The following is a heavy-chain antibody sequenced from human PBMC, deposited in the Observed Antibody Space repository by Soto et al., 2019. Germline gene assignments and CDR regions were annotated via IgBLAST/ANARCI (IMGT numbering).Heavy chain of an antibody. J-gene: IGHJ4*02. D-gene: IGHD6-19*01. Sequence: QITLKESGPTLVKPTQTLTPTCTFSGFSLSSTRMAVGWIRQPPGKALEWLALIYWDDDKRYSPFLKSRLTITKDTSKNQVVLTMSNMAPVDTARYYCAHIVVAGLGYYFDYWGQGTLVTVSS. CDR3: AHIVVAGLGYYFDY. V-gene: IGHV2-5*02. CDR1: GFSLSSTRMA. CDR2: IYWDDDK.